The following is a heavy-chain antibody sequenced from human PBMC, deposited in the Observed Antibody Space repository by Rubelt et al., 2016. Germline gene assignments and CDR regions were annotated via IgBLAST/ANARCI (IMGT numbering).Heavy chain of an antibody. J-gene: IGHJ6*03. CDR2: IYSGGTT. Sequence: GGSLRLSCAASGFNVGSRYMSWVRQAPGKRLEWASVIYSGGTTHYAESVQGRFTISRDTSKNTLFLKMNSLRGEDTAVYYCARIKAQDYPTSRYYYCYMDVWGKGTTVTVSS. V-gene: IGHV3-53*01. D-gene: IGHD4/OR15-4a*01. CDR3: ARIKAQDYPTSRYYYCYMDV. CDR1: GFNVGSRY.